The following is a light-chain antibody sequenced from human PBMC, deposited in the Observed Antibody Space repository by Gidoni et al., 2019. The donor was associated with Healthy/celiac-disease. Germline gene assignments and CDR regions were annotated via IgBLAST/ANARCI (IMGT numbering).Light chain of an antibody. V-gene: IGLV2-14*01. Sequence: QSALTQPASVSGSPGQSLTISCTGTSSDVGGYNYVAWYQQHPGKAPKLMINDVSNRPSGVSNRFSGSKSGNTASLTISGLQAEDEADYYCSSYTSSSTLGVFGGGTKLTVL. CDR3: SSYTSSSTLGV. CDR2: DVS. J-gene: IGLJ3*02. CDR1: SSDVGGYNY.